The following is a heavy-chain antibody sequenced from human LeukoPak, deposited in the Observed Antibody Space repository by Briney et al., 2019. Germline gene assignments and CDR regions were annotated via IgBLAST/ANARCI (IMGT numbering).Heavy chain of an antibody. V-gene: IGHV4-39*01. D-gene: IGHD2-15*01. J-gene: IGHJ4*02. CDR1: GGSISSSSYY. Sequence: SETLSLTCTVSGGSISSSSYYWGWIRQPPGKGLEWIGSIYYSGSTYYNPSLKSRVTISVDTSKNQFSLKLSSVIAADTAVYYCARRWYVDYWGQGTLVTVSS. CDR3: ARRWYVDY. CDR2: IYYSGST.